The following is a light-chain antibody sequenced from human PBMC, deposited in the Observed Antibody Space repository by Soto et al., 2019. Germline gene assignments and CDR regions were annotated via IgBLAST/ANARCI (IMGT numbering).Light chain of an antibody. CDR1: SSDVGAYSY. Sequence: QSVLTQPPSASGSPGQAVTSSCTGTSSDVGAYSYVSWYQQHPDKAPKLIIYEVSQRPSGVPDRVSGFSSRNTAVLTVSGLQAEDGVDYYCCSDAGTKSVFGTGTKVTVL. CDR3: CSDAGTKSV. CDR2: EVS. J-gene: IGLJ1*01. V-gene: IGLV2-8*01.